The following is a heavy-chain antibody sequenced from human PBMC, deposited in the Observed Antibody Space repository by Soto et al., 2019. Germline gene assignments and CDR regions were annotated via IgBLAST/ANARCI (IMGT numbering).Heavy chain of an antibody. V-gene: IGHV4-39*01. CDR1: GGSISSSSYY. CDR2: IYYSGST. CDR3: ARGMATISGAFDI. Sequence: PSETLSLTCTVSGGSISSSSYYWGWIRQPPGKGLEWIGSIYYSGSTYCNPSLKSRVTISVDTSKNQFSLKLSSVTAADTAVYYCARGMATISGAFDIWGQGTMVTVS. D-gene: IGHD5-12*01. J-gene: IGHJ3*02.